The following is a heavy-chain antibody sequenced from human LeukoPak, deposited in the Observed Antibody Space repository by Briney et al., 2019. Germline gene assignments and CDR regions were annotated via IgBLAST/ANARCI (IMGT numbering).Heavy chain of an antibody. V-gene: IGHV4-31*03. CDR1: GGSISSGGYF. D-gene: IGHD2-21*02. Sequence: SETLSLTCTVSGGSISSGGYFWRWIRQHPGKGLEWIGYIYYSGSTYYNPSLKSRVTISVDSSKNQFSLKLSSVTAADTAVYYCARDYRAHCGGDCYPSGFDYWGQGTLVTVSS. J-gene: IGHJ4*02. CDR2: IYYSGST. CDR3: ARDYRAHCGGDCYPSGFDY.